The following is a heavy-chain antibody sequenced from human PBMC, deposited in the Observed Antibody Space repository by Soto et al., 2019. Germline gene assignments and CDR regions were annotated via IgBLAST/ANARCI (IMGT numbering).Heavy chain of an antibody. CDR2: INPNSGGT. Sequence: QVQLVQSGAEVKKPGASVKVSCKASGYTFTGYYMHWVRQAPGQGLEWMGWINPNSGGTNYGQKFQGWVTMTRDTSISTAYMELSRLRSDDTAVYYCARDIGPDIVVVPAGMDVWGQGTTVTVSS. CDR3: ARDIGPDIVVVPAGMDV. D-gene: IGHD2-2*01. CDR1: GYTFTGYY. V-gene: IGHV1-2*04. J-gene: IGHJ6*02.